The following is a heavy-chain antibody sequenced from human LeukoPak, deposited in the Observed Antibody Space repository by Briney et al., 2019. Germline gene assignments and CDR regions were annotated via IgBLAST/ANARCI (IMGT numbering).Heavy chain of an antibody. V-gene: IGHV3-7*01. Sequence: GGSQRLSCAASGFTFNNYWLTWVRQAPGKGQEWVAKISQDGSEKYYVNSVKGRFTIPIDSGTNSLYLQVDSLRVEDTAVYYCARAVGSSGCDYWGQGTLVTVSS. D-gene: IGHD2-15*01. CDR1: GFTFNNYW. CDR2: ISQDGSEK. CDR3: ARAVGSSGCDY. J-gene: IGHJ4*02.